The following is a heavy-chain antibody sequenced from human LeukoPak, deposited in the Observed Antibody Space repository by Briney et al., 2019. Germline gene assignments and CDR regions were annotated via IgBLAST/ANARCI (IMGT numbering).Heavy chain of an antibody. J-gene: IGHJ4*02. V-gene: IGHV4-34*01. CDR1: GGSFSGYY. Sequence: PSETLSLTCAVYGGSFSGYYGSWIRQPPGKGLEWIGEINHSGSTNCNPSLKSRVTISVDTSKNQFSLKLSSVTAADTAVYYCATGGGGSGWYHFFDYWGQGTLVTVSS. D-gene: IGHD6-19*01. CDR2: INHSGST. CDR3: ATGGGGSGWYHFFDY.